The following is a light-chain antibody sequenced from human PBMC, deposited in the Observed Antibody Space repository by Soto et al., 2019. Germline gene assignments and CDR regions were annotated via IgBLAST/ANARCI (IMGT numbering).Light chain of an antibody. CDR1: QSIGSW. J-gene: IGKJ2*01. CDR3: QQYNDFQYT. V-gene: IGKV1-5*03. Sequence: DIQMNQSPSTLSASVGDGVTITCRASQSIGSWLAWYQQKPGKAPKLLIYKATNLQSGVPSRFSGGGSGTDFSLTISSLQPVDSATYFCQQYNDFQYTFGPGTKLEI. CDR2: KAT.